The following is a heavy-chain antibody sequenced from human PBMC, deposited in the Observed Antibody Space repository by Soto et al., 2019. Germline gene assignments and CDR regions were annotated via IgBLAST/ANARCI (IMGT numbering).Heavy chain of an antibody. CDR1: GGSISSYY. Sequence: SETLSLTCTVSGGSISSYYWSWIRQPPGKGLEWIGYIYYSGSTNYNPSLKSRVTISVDTSKNQFSLKLSSVTAADTAVYYCARANIWGSYRDLDYWGQGTLVTVSS. J-gene: IGHJ4*02. CDR3: ARANIWGSYRDLDY. V-gene: IGHV4-59*01. CDR2: IYYSGST. D-gene: IGHD3-16*02.